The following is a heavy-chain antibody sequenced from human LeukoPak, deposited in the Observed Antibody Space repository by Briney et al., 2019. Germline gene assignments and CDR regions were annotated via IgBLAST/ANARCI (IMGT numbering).Heavy chain of an antibody. CDR3: AREPQGGGSAAFDI. Sequence: GGSLRLSYAASGFPFNYYGMNWVRQAPGQGLEWVSSISSSGSYIYYADSVKGRFTISRDNAKNSLYLQMNSLRAEDTAVYYCAREPQGGGSAAFDIWGQGTMVTVSS. CDR1: GFPFNYYG. V-gene: IGHV3-21*01. J-gene: IGHJ3*02. D-gene: IGHD1-26*01. CDR2: ISSSGSYI.